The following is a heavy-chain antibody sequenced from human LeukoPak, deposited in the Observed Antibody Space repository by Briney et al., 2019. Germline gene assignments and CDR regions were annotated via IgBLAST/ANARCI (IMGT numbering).Heavy chain of an antibody. D-gene: IGHD3-22*01. CDR3: ARVNAVIGGNAFDI. CDR2: INHSGST. J-gene: IGHJ3*02. V-gene: IGHV4-34*01. CDR1: GGSFSGYY. Sequence: PSETLSLTCAVYGGSFSGYYWSWIRQPPGKGLEWIGEINHSGSTNYNPSLKSRVTISLDRSKDQFSLKLSSVTAADTAVYYCARVNAVIGGNAFDIWGQGTMVTVSS.